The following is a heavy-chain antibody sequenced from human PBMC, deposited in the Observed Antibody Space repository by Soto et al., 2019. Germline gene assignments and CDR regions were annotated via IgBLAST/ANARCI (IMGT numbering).Heavy chain of an antibody. CDR2: IYYSGST. CDR1: GGSVSSGSYY. CDR3: ARGIEGWYQGRYYYGMDG. J-gene: IGHJ6*02. Sequence: QVQLQESGPGLVKPSETLSLTCTVSGGSVSSGSYYWSWIRQPPGKGLEWIGYIYYSGSTNYNPSLKSRVXXXVXSSKDQFSLKRSSVTAADTAVYYCARGIEGWYQGRYYYGMDGWGQGTTVTVSS. D-gene: IGHD6-19*01. V-gene: IGHV4-61*01.